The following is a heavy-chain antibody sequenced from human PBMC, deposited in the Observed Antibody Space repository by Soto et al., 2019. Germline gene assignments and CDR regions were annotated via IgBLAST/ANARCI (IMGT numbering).Heavy chain of an antibody. J-gene: IGHJ4*02. D-gene: IGHD3-3*01. V-gene: IGHV4-31*03. CDR3: ARKQAGFFYGIDY. CDR2: IDDSGYT. Sequence: ASETLSLTCTVSGGSISTGGYYWSWIRQYPGKGLEWLGYIDDSGYTFYNPSLQSRLTLSMDTSKNQFSLKMSSATAADTAVYFCARKQAGFFYGIDYWGQGTLVTVSS. CDR1: GGSISTGGYY.